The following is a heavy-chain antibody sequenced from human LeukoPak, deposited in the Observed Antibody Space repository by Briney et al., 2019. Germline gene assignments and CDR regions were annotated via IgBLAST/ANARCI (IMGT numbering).Heavy chain of an antibody. Sequence: ASVKVSCKASGYTFTTYYMHWVRQAPGQGLEWMGIINPSGGSTSYAQKFQGRVTITADKSTSTAYIELSSLRSEDTAVYYCARDRGDYDSSGYYWGAFDIWGQGTMVTVSS. CDR2: INPSGGST. J-gene: IGHJ3*02. CDR3: ARDRGDYDSSGYYWGAFDI. D-gene: IGHD3-22*01. V-gene: IGHV1-46*01. CDR1: GYTFTTYY.